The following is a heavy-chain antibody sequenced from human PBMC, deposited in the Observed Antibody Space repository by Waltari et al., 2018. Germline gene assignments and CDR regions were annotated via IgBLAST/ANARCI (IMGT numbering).Heavy chain of an antibody. CDR2: IWYDGSNK. D-gene: IGHD2-15*01. CDR3: AREVAAHFDY. V-gene: IGHV3-33*01. CDR1: GFTFSSYG. Sequence: QVQLVESGGGVVQPGRSLSLSCAASGFTFSSYGMHWVRQAPGKGVEWVAVIWYDGSNKYYADSVKGRFTISRDNSKNTLYLQMNSLRAEDTAVYYCAREVAAHFDYWGQGTLVTVSS. J-gene: IGHJ4*02.